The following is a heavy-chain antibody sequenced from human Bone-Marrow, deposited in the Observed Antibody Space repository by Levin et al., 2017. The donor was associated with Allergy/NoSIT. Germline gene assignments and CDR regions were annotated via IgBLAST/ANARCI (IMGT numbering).Heavy chain of an antibody. V-gene: IGHV3-21*01. Sequence: SGGSLRLSCAASGFAFSNYNMNWVRQAPGKGLEWVSSISSSSSYIFYGDSVKGRFTMSRDNAQQSLHLQMSSLRAEDTGVYYCARQDYEPGAFDIWGLGAMVTVSS. J-gene: IGHJ3*02. CDR2: ISSSSSYI. CDR3: ARQDYEPGAFDI. D-gene: IGHD3-22*01. CDR1: GFAFSNYN.